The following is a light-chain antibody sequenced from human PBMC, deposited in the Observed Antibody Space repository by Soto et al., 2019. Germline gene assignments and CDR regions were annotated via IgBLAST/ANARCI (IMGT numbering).Light chain of an antibody. CDR3: QQYNKWPLT. V-gene: IGKV3-15*01. Sequence: EIVMTQSPATLSVSPGERATLSCRASQSVAGNLAWYQQNPGQAPRLLIYGASTRATGIPTRFSGGGSGTEFTLTLSSLQYEDFVIYYCQQYNKWPLTFGGGTKVEIK. CDR1: QSVAGN. J-gene: IGKJ4*01. CDR2: GAS.